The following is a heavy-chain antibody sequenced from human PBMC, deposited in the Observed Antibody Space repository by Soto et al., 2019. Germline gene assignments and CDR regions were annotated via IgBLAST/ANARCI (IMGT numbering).Heavy chain of an antibody. V-gene: IGHV3-7*01. D-gene: IGHD5-18*01. J-gene: IGHJ4*02. CDR2: IKQDGSEK. CDR3: ARDGSGYSYGKTDF. CDR1: GFTFSNYW. Sequence: GGSLRLSCAASGFTFSNYWMSWVRQAPGKGLEWVANIKQDGSEKDYVDSVKGRFTISRDNAKNSLYLQMNSLRAEDTAVYYCARDGSGYSYGKTDFWGQGTLVTVSS.